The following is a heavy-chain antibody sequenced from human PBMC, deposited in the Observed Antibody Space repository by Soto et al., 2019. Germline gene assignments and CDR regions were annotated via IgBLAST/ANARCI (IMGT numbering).Heavy chain of an antibody. J-gene: IGHJ4*02. CDR2: IRSKAYGGTT. CDR3: TREPFPIAVAEQFDY. CDR1: GFTFGDYA. Sequence: GGSLRLSCTASGFTFGDYAMSWFRQAPGKGLEWVGFIRSKAYGGTTEYAASVKGRFTISRDDSKSIAYLQMNSLKTEDTAVYYCTREPFPIAVAEQFDYWGQGTLVTVSS. D-gene: IGHD6-19*01. V-gene: IGHV3-49*03.